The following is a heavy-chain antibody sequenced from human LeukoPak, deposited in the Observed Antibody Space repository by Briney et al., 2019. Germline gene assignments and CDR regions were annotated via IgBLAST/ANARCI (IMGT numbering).Heavy chain of an antibody. V-gene: IGHV3-73*01. CDR2: IRSKANSYAT. CDR3: VKVYGYDSNYYYYYMDV. CDR1: GFTFSGSA. Sequence: GGSLRLSCAASGFTFSGSAMHWVRQASGKGLEWVGRIRSKANSYATAYAASVKGRFTISRDDSKNTLYLQMNSLRAEDTAVYYCVKVYGYDSNYYYYYMDVWGKGTTVTVSS. J-gene: IGHJ6*03. D-gene: IGHD5-12*01.